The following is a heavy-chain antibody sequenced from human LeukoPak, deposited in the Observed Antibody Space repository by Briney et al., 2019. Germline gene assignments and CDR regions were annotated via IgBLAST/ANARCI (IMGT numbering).Heavy chain of an antibody. V-gene: IGHV3-7*01. Sequence: PGGSLRLSCAASGFTFSSYWMSWVRQAPGKGLEWVANIKQDGSEKYYVDSVKGRFTISRDNAKNSLYLQMNSLRAEDTAVCYCARKGVRSSGSSPASYYYGMDVWGQGTTVTVSS. D-gene: IGHD3-10*01. CDR2: IKQDGSEK. J-gene: IGHJ6*02. CDR3: ARKGVRSSGSSPASYYYGMDV. CDR1: GFTFSSYW.